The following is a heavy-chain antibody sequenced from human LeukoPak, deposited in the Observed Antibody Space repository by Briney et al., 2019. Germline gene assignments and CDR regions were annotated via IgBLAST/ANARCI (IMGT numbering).Heavy chain of an antibody. CDR2: ISASDGST. Sequence: PGGSPRLSCVASGFTFRNYAMTWVRQAPGKGLEWVSSISASDGSTYYADSVKGRFTISRDNSKNTLYLQMNSLRAEDTAVYYCAKEPTYFYGSGSFSHYFDYWGQGTLVTASS. V-gene: IGHV3-23*01. CDR1: GFTFRNYA. CDR3: AKEPTYFYGSGSFSHYFDY. J-gene: IGHJ4*02. D-gene: IGHD3-10*01.